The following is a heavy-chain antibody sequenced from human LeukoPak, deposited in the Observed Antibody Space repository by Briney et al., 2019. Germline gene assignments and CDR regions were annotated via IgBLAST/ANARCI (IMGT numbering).Heavy chain of an antibody. Sequence: SVKVSCKASGGIFRSYGVSWVRQAPGQGLEWMGGITDMFRTGNYAQKFQGRVTITTDESTRTAYMELSSLTFEDTAVYYCAEINLVEEGGRFVNWLDPWGQGTLVTVSS. D-gene: IGHD1-26*01. V-gene: IGHV1-69*05. CDR3: AEINLVEEGGRFVNWLDP. J-gene: IGHJ5*02. CDR2: ITDMFRTG. CDR1: GGIFRSYG.